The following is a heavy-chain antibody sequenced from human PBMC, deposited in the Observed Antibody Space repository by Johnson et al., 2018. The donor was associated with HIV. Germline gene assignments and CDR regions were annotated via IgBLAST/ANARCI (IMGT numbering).Heavy chain of an antibody. CDR3: AKDLFRWELLPRAFDI. D-gene: IGHD1-26*01. J-gene: IGHJ3*02. CDR1: GFTVSRNY. V-gene: IGHV3-66*02. Sequence: VQLVESGGGLVQPGGSLRLSCAASGFTVSRNYMNWVRQAPWKGLEWVSVIYSGGSTYYADSVKGRFTISRDSSKNTLYLQMNSLIAEDTALYYCAKDLFRWELLPRAFDIWGQGTMVTVSS. CDR2: IYSGGST.